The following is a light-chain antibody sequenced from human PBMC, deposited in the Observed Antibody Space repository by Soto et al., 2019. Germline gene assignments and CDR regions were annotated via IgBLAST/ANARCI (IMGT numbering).Light chain of an antibody. CDR2: GGN. CDR1: SSNIGSGYG. V-gene: IGLV1-40*01. CDR3: QSYDTTLSVYV. Sequence: QSVLTQPPSVSGAPGLRVTISCTGSSSNIGSGYGVHWYQQLPGAGPKLLIFGGNNRPSWVPDRFSGSRSGTSASLAITGLQAEDEADYYCQSYDTTLSVYVFGTGTKLTVL. J-gene: IGLJ1*01.